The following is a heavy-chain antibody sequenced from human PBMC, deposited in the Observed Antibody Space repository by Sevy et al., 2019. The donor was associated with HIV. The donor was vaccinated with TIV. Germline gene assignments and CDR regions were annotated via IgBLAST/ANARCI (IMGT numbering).Heavy chain of an antibody. CDR3: ARDYEGEEQVPVGYGMDV. CDR2: ISSSASTI. CDR1: GFTFSSYE. J-gene: IGHJ6*02. Sequence: GGSLRLSCATSGFTFSSYEMNWVRQAPGKGLEWVSYISSSASTIFYADSVKGRFTSSRDNAKNSLFLQMNSLRAEDTAVYYCARDYEGEEQVPVGYGMDVWGQGTTVTVSS. D-gene: IGHD3-16*01. V-gene: IGHV3-48*03.